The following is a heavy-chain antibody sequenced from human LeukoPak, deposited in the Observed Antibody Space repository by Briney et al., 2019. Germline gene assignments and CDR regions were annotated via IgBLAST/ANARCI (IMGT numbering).Heavy chain of an antibody. Sequence: GGSLRLSCAASGFTFRSYEMNWVRQAPGKGLEWVSYISSSGNTIYYADSVKGRFTISRDNAKNTLYLQMNTLRAEDTAVYFCAREEHYRRYFALWGRGTLVTVSS. V-gene: IGHV3-48*03. CDR3: AREEHYRRYFAL. CDR1: GFTFRSYE. D-gene: IGHD3-16*02. CDR2: ISSSGNTI. J-gene: IGHJ2*01.